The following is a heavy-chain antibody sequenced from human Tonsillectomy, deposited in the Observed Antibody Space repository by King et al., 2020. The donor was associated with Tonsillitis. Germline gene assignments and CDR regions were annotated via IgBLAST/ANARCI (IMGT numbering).Heavy chain of an antibody. CDR1: GFTFSTYG. V-gene: IGHV3-30*02. CDR2: IRYDGSNK. Sequence: VQLVESGGRVVQPGGSLRLSCAASGFTFSTYGLHWVRQAPGKGLEWVAFIRYDGSNKYYANSVKGRFTISRDNSKNTLYLQMNSLRAEDTAVYYCAKVMITFWGVIASDAFDIWGQGTMVTVSS. J-gene: IGHJ3*02. CDR3: AKVMITFWGVIASDAFDI. D-gene: IGHD3-16*02.